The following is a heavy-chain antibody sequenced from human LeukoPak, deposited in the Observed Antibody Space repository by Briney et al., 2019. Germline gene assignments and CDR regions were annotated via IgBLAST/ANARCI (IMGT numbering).Heavy chain of an antibody. Sequence: PSETLSLTCTVSGDSINIYYWTWLRQPPGKGLEWIGYIYYSGSTNYNPSLKSRVTISVDTSKNQFSLKLDSVTAADTAVYYCARQVPYTSRPDYWGQGTLVTVSS. CDR3: ARQVPYTSRPDY. J-gene: IGHJ4*02. CDR1: GDSINIYY. V-gene: IGHV4-59*08. D-gene: IGHD2-2*01. CDR2: IYYSGST.